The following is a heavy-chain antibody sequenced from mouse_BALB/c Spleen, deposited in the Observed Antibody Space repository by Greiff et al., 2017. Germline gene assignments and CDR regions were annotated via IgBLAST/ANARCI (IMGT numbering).Heavy chain of an antibody. CDR3: ARDYDYDDAYYYAMDY. V-gene: IGHV14-3*02. CDR2: IDPANGNT. J-gene: IGHJ4*01. Sequence: VQLQQSGAELVKPGASVKLSCTASGFNIKDTYMHWVKQRPEQGLEWIGRIDPANGNTKYDPKFQGKATITADTSSNTAYLQLSSLTSEDTAVYYCARDYDYDDAYYYAMDYWGQGTSVTVSS. D-gene: IGHD2-4*01. CDR1: GFNIKDTY.